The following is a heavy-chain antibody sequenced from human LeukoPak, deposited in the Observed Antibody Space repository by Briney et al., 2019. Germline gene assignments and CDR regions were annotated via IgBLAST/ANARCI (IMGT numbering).Heavy chain of an antibody. CDR1: GGSISSYY. D-gene: IGHD2-8*01. Sequence: SETLSLTCTVAGGSISSYYWSWIRQPPGKGLEWIGYIYYSGSINYNPSLKSRVTISVDTSKNQFSLKLSSVTAADTAVYYCARVVSRGWFDPWGQGTLVTVSS. CDR2: IYYSGSI. V-gene: IGHV4-59*12. CDR3: ARVVSRGWFDP. J-gene: IGHJ5*02.